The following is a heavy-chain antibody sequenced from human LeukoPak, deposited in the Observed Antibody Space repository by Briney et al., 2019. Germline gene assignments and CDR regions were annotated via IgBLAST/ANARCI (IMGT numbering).Heavy chain of an antibody. CDR3: ARLGIAVAGKEDY. CDR2: INHSGST. D-gene: IGHD6-19*01. Sequence: LRLSCAASGFTFSDYYMSWIRQPPGKGLEWIGEINHSGSTNYNPSLKSRVTISVDTSKNQFSLKLSSVTAADTAVYYCARLGIAVAGKEDYWGQGTLVTVSS. J-gene: IGHJ4*02. CDR1: GFTFSDYY. V-gene: IGHV4-34*01.